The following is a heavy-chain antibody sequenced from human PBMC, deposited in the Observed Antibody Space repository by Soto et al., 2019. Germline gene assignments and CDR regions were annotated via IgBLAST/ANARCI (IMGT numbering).Heavy chain of an antibody. J-gene: IGHJ4*01. CDR1: GFTFSSYA. Sequence: EVQLLESGGGLVQPGGSLRLSCAASGFTFSSYAMSWVRQAPGKGLEWVSAISGSGGSTYYADSVKGRFTISRDNXQNTKYLQMNGVRAEDTAVYYCAKLTWGTQLGFVYWGHGSLVTV. CDR3: AKLTWGTQLGFVY. V-gene: IGHV3-23*01. D-gene: IGHD6-13*01. CDR2: ISGSGGST.